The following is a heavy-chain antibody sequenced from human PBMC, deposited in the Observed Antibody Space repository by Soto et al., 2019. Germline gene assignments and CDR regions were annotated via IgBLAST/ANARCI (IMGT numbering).Heavy chain of an antibody. D-gene: IGHD2-8*01. CDR1: GFSVGSNY. J-gene: IGHJ4*02. CDR3: ARKSDSSPVPEADGV. V-gene: IGHV3-53*02. CDR2: IYSNGDT. Sequence: EVQLVETGGGLIQPGGSLRLPCAASGFSVGSNYMTWARQSPGKGLEWVSLIYSNGDTDYADSVKGRFSISRDNFKITLYLQMNNLRAEDTAVYHCARKSDSSPVPEADGVWGRGTLVTVSS.